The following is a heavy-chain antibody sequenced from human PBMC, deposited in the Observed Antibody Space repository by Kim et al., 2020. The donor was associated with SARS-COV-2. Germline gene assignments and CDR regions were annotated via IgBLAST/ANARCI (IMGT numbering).Heavy chain of an antibody. J-gene: IGHJ6*03. CDR3: AKDRSTSCYYMDV. V-gene: IGHV3-30*18. Sequence: GGSLRLSCAASGFTFSSYGMHWVRQAPGKGLEWVAVISYDGSNKYYADSVEGRFTISRDNSKNTLYLQMNSLRAEATAVYYCAKDRSTSCYYMDVWGKGTTVTVSS. D-gene: IGHD2-2*01. CDR1: GFTFSSYG. CDR2: ISYDGSNK.